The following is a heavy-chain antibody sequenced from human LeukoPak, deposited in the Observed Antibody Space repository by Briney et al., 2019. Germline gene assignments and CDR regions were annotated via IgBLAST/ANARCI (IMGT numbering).Heavy chain of an antibody. D-gene: IGHD5-18*01. V-gene: IGHV1-2*02. CDR2: INPNSGGT. Sequence: ASVKVSCKASGYTFTGYYMHWVRQAPGQGLEWMGWINPNSGGTNYAQKFQGRVTMTRDTSISTAYMELSSLRSEDTAVYYCARRYSYGYYYYYYMDVWGKGTTVTVSS. CDR1: GYTFTGYY. J-gene: IGHJ6*03. CDR3: ARRYSYGYYYYYYMDV.